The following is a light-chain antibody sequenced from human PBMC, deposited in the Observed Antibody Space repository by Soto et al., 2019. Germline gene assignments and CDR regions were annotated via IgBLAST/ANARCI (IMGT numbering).Light chain of an antibody. CDR1: SSDIGAYNY. V-gene: IGLV2-14*03. CDR2: EIT. Sequence: QPVLTQPASVSGSPGQSITISCTGTSSDIGAYNYVSWYQQHPGKAPKLIIYEITNRPSGISNRFSGSRSGNTASLSISGLQAEDEADYYCSSYSSAVAFVFGTGTKLTVL. CDR3: SSYSSAVAFV. J-gene: IGLJ1*01.